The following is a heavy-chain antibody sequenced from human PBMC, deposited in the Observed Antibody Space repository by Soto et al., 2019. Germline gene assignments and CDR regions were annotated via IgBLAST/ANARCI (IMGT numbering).Heavy chain of an antibody. D-gene: IGHD4-4*01. V-gene: IGHV3-15*07. Sequence: EVQLVESGGGLVKPGGSLRLSCAASGFTFSNAWMNWVRQAPGKGLEWVGRIKSKTDGGTTDYAAPVKGRFTISRDDSKNTLYLQMNSLKTEDTAVYYCAKLLATVSDDAFDIWGQGTMVTVSS. CDR2: IKSKTDGGTT. J-gene: IGHJ3*02. CDR1: GFTFSNAW. CDR3: AKLLATVSDDAFDI.